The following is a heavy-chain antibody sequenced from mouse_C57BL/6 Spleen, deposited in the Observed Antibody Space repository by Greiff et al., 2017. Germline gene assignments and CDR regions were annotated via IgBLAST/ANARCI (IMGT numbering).Heavy chain of an antibody. J-gene: IGHJ3*01. CDR1: GFNIKDDY. CDR2: IDPENGDS. Sequence: VQLKQSGAELVRPGASVKLSYTASGFNIKDDYMHWVKQRPEQGLEWIGWIDPENGDSEYASKFQGKATITADTSSNTAYLQLSSLTSEDTAVYYCTSYGSGFAYWGQGTLVTVSA. V-gene: IGHV14-4*01. CDR3: TSYGSGFAY. D-gene: IGHD1-1*01.